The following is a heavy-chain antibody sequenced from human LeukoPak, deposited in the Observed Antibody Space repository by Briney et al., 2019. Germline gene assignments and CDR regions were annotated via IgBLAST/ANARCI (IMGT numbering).Heavy chain of an antibody. D-gene: IGHD6-13*01. J-gene: IGHJ4*02. CDR3: AREVSEQLAFFASPLDY. CDR2: IIPILGIA. CDR1: GGTFSSYA. Sequence: SVKVSCKASGGTFSSYAISWVRQAPGQGLEWMGRIIPILGIANYAQKFQGRVTITADKSTSTAYMELSSLRSEDTAVYYCAREVSEQLAFFASPLDYWGQGTLVTVSS. V-gene: IGHV1-69*04.